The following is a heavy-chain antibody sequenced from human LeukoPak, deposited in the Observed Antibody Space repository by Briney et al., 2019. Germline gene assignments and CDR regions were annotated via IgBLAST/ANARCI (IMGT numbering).Heavy chain of an antibody. Sequence: GGSLRLSCAASGFTFSSYGMSWVRQAPGRGLEWVSAISGSGGGTYYADSVKGRFTISRDNPKNTLYLQMNSLRAEDTAVYYCGRWLPLDYWGQGTLVTVSS. D-gene: IGHD5-12*01. CDR1: GFTFSSYG. V-gene: IGHV3-23*01. CDR3: GRWLPLDY. J-gene: IGHJ4*02. CDR2: ISGSGGGT.